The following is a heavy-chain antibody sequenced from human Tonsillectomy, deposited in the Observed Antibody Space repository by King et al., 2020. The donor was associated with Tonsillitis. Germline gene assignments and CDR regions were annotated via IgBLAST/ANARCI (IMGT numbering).Heavy chain of an antibody. CDR1: GFTFSSYA. CDR3: ANQQWLSQYFDY. D-gene: IGHD6-19*01. CDR2: ISGSGGST. V-gene: IGHV3-23*04. J-gene: IGHJ4*02. Sequence: VQLVESGGGLVQPGGSLRLSCAASGFTFSSYAMSWVRQAPGKGLEWVSAISGSGGSTYYADSVKGRFTISRDNSKNTLYLKMNSLRAEDTAVYYCANQQWLSQYFDYWGQGTLVTVSS.